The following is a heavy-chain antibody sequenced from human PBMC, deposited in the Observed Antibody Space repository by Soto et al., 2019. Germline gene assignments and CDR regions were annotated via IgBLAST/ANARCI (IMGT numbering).Heavy chain of an antibody. CDR2: INPSGGIT. CDR1: GYTFTDYS. CDR3: SRDEGIVATVSSLGY. J-gene: IGHJ4*02. Sequence: QVQLVQSGAEVKKPGASVKVSCKASGYTFTDYSMHWVRQAPGQGLEWMGIINPSGGITSYAEKFQDRVTMTRDTSTNTVYMELSSLRSEDTAVYYCSRDEGIVATVSSLGYWGQGTLVTVSS. D-gene: IGHD5-12*01. V-gene: IGHV1-46*03.